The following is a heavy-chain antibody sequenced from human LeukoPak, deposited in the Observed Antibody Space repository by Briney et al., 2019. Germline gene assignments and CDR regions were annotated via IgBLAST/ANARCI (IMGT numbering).Heavy chain of an antibody. V-gene: IGHV4-34*01. D-gene: IGHD5-18*01. Sequence: SETLSLTCAVYCGSFSGYYCSWIRQPPGKRLEWIGEINHSGSTNYNPSLKSRVTISVDTSTNQFSLKVSSVTAADTAVYYCARDNVDTATLYYFDYWGEGTLVTVSS. J-gene: IGHJ4*02. CDR1: CGSFSGYY. CDR2: INHSGST. CDR3: ARDNVDTATLYYFDY.